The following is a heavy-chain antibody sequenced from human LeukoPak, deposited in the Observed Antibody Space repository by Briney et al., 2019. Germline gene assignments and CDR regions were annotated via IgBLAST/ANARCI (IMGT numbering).Heavy chain of an antibody. CDR1: GFTFSSYG. J-gene: IGHJ4*02. Sequence: GGSLRLSCAASGFTFSSYGMHWDRQAPGKGLEWVAFIRYDGSNKYYADSVKGRFTISRDNSKNTLYLQMNSLRAEDTAVYYCAKPLTDFWSGYPFLYYFDYWGQGTLVTVSS. CDR3: AKPLTDFWSGYPFLYYFDY. D-gene: IGHD3-3*01. V-gene: IGHV3-30*02. CDR2: IRYDGSNK.